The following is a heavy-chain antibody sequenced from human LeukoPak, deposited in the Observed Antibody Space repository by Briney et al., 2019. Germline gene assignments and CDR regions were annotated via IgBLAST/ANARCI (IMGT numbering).Heavy chain of an antibody. V-gene: IGHV4-34*01. CDR2: INHSGST. J-gene: IGHJ6*02. D-gene: IGHD2-15*01. CDR1: GGSFSGYY. CDR3: AREVGGGYYGMDV. Sequence: PSETLSLTCAVYGGSFSGYYWSWIRRPPGKGLEWIGEINHSGSTNHNPSLKSRVTISVDTSKNQFSLKLSSVTAADTAVYYCAREVGGGYYGMDVWGQGTTVTVSS.